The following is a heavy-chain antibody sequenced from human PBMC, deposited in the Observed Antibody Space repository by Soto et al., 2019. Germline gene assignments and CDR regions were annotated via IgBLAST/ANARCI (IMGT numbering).Heavy chain of an antibody. CDR1: GYTLTGYY. J-gene: IGHJ5*02. CDR3: AREQMVVAATSTAWFDP. V-gene: IGHV1-2*02. CDR2: INPNSGGT. Sequence: ASVKVSCKASGYTLTGYYMHWVRQAPGQGLEWMGWINPNSGGTNYAQKFQGRVTMTRDTSISTAYMELSRLRSDDTAVYYCAREQMVVAATSTAWFDPWGQGTLVTVSS. D-gene: IGHD2-15*01.